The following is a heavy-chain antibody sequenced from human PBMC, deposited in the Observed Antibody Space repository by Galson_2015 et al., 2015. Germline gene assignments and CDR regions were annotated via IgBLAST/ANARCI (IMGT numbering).Heavy chain of an antibody. CDR1: GFTFSSYA. D-gene: IGHD3-22*01. CDR3: AKDFGFYDSSGYYDY. Sequence: SLRLSCAASGFTFSSYAMSWVRQAPGEGLEWVSAISGSGGSTYYADSVKGRFTISRDNSKNTLYLQMNSLRAEDTAVYYCAKDFGFYDSSGYYDYWGQGTLVTVSS. CDR2: ISGSGGST. V-gene: IGHV3-23*01. J-gene: IGHJ4*02.